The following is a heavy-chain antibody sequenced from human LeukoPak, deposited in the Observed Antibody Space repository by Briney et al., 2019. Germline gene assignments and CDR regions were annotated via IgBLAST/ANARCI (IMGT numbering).Heavy chain of an antibody. CDR2: IYPGNSDN. D-gene: IGHD1-26*01. CDR1: GYIFTNYW. Sequence: GESLKISCKGFGYIFTNYWSGWVRQMPGKGLEWMGVIYPGNSDNKSFQGQFTISADKSISTAYLQWSSLKASDTAMYYCARVHSGSYLRAFDIWGQGTMVTVSS. CDR3: ARVHSGSYLRAFDI. J-gene: IGHJ3*02. V-gene: IGHV5-51*01.